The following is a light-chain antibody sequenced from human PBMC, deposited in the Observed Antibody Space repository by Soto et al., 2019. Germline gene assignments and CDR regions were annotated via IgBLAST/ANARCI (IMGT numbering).Light chain of an antibody. J-gene: IGLJ3*02. CDR2: EVS. Sequence: QSALTQPASVSGSPGQSITISCTGTSNDIGGYNYVSWYQQHPGKAPKLMIYEVSNRPSGVSNRFSGSKSGNTASLTISGLQAEDEADYYCSSYISSSTLERLFGGGTKLTVL. CDR3: SSYISSSTLERL. CDR1: SNDIGGYNY. V-gene: IGLV2-14*01.